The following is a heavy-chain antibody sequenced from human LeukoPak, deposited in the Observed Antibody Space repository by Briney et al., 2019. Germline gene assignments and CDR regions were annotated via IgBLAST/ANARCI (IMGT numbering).Heavy chain of an antibody. D-gene: IGHD6-19*01. CDR1: GFTFSSYA. CDR2: ISYDGSNK. Sequence: PGGSLRLSCAASGFTFSSYAMHWVRQAPGKGLEWMAVISYDGSNKYYADSVKGRFTISRDNSKNTLYLQMNSLRAEDTAVYYCAIPSGWYDYWGQGTLVTVSS. CDR3: AIPSGWYDY. J-gene: IGHJ4*02. V-gene: IGHV3-30-3*01.